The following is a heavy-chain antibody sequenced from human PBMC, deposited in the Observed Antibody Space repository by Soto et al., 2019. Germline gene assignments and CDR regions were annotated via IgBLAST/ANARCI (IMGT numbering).Heavy chain of an antibody. D-gene: IGHD3-9*01. J-gene: IGHJ4*02. V-gene: IGHV4-59*01. CDR3: ARVTYDSFTAYSYYFDY. CDR2: VYYSGSV. CDR1: GDSIRPYY. Sequence: PSETLSLTCTVSGDSIRPYYWTWIRPPPGKGLEWIGYVYYSGSVNYKSSLKSRVTMSVDTSKNQFSLRLNSVTAADTAVYYCARVTYDSFTAYSYYFDYWGQGTLVTVSS.